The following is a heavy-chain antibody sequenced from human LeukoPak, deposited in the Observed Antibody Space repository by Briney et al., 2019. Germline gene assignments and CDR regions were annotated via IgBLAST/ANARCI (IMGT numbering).Heavy chain of an antibody. CDR3: ARDLLSCGSGTSPWFEP. CDR2: IIPILGIA. Sequence: SVKVSCKASGGTFTSYAISWVRQAPGQGLEWMGRIIPILGIANYAQKFQGRVTITADKSTSTAYMELSSLRSEDTGVYYCARDLLSCGSGTSPWFEPWGERTPVTLSP. CDR1: GGTFTSYA. D-gene: IGHD3-10*01. J-gene: IGHJ5*02. V-gene: IGHV1-69*04.